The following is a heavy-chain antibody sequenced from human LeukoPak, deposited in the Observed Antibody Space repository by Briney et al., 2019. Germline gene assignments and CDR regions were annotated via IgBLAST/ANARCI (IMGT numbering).Heavy chain of an antibody. V-gene: IGHV3-30-3*01. D-gene: IGHD2-2*01. CDR1: GFTSSSYA. CDR2: ISYDGSNK. J-gene: IGHJ4*02. CDR3: ARDIFQQTYYFDY. Sequence: GGSLRLSCAASGFTSSSYAMHWVRQAPGKGLEWVAVISYDGSNKYYADSVKGRFTISRDNSKNTLYLQMNSLRAEDTAVYYCARDIFQQTYYFDYWGQGTLVTVSS.